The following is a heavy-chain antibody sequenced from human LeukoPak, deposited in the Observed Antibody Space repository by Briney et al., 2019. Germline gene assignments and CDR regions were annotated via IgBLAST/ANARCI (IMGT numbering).Heavy chain of an antibody. Sequence: GASVKVSCKASGYTFTGYYMHWVRQAPGQGLEWMGWINPNSGGTNYAQKFQGRVTMTRDTSISTAYMELSRLRSDDTAVYYCARELNYYGSGSYRKADDAFDIWGQGTMVTVSS. CDR1: GYTFTGYY. CDR3: ARELNYYGSGSYRKADDAFDI. J-gene: IGHJ3*02. V-gene: IGHV1-2*02. D-gene: IGHD3-10*01. CDR2: INPNSGGT.